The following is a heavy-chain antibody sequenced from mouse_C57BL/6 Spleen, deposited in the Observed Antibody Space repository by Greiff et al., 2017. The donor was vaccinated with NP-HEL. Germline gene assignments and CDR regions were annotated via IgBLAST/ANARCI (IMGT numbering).Heavy chain of an antibody. CDR3: ATAYYSKGAYAMDY. D-gene: IGHD2-5*01. V-gene: IGHV2-6*01. Sequence: QVQLQQSGPGLVAPSQSLSITCTVSGFSLTSYGVDWVRQSPGKGLEWLGVIWGVGSTNYNSALKSRLSISKDNSKSQVFLKMNSLQTDDTAMYYCATAYYSKGAYAMDYWGQGTSVTVSS. CDR1: GFSLTSYG. CDR2: IWGVGST. J-gene: IGHJ4*01.